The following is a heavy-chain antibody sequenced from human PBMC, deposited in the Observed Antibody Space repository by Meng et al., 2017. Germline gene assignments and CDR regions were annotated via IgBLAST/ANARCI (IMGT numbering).Heavy chain of an antibody. J-gene: IGHJ4*02. Sequence: VQLVESGGGVVQPGRSLRLSCAASGFTFSSYGMHWVRQAPGKGLEWVAVIWYDGSNKYYADSVKGRFTISRDNSKNTLYLQMNSLRAEDTAVYYCARVDSSGWYWQPHDYWGQGTLVTVSS. D-gene: IGHD6-19*01. CDR1: GFTFSSYG. CDR2: IWYDGSNK. CDR3: ARVDSSGWYWQPHDY. V-gene: IGHV3-33*01.